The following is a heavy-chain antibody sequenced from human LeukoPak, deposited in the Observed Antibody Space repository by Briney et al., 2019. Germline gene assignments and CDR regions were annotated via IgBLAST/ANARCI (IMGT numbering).Heavy chain of an antibody. Sequence: GGSLRLSCAASGFTFSSYSMTWVRQAPGKGLEWVSSISSSSSYIYYADSVKGRFTISRDNAKNSLYLQMNSLRAEDTAVYYCARDPGSGWYFWGQGTLVTVSS. CDR1: GFTFSSYS. V-gene: IGHV3-21*01. CDR2: ISSSSSYI. CDR3: ARDPGSGWYF. J-gene: IGHJ4*02. D-gene: IGHD6-19*01.